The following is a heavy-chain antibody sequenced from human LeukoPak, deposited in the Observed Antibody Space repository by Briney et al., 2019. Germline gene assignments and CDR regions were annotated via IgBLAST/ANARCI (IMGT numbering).Heavy chain of an antibody. J-gene: IGHJ4*02. D-gene: IGHD6-13*01. CDR3: AKSIAAHYYFDY. CDR1: GLTFSSYG. CDR2: IRYDGSNK. Sequence: GGSLRLSCAASGLTFSSYGMHWVRQVPGKGLEWVAFIRYDGSNKYYADSVKGRFTISRDNSKNTLYLQMNSLRAEDTAVYYCAKSIAAHYYFDYWGQGTLVTVSS. V-gene: IGHV3-30*02.